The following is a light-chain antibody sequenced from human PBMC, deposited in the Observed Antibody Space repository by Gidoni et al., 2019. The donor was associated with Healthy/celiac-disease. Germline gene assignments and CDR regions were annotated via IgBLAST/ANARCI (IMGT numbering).Light chain of an antibody. CDR3: SSYTSSSTPHVV. Sequence: QSALTQPASVSGSPGQSIPISCTGTSSYVGGYNYVSWYQQHPGKAPKLMIYEVSNRPSGVSNRFSGSKSGNTASLTISGLQAEDEADYYCSSYTSSSTPHVVFGGGTKLTVL. CDR2: EVS. V-gene: IGLV2-14*01. CDR1: SSYVGGYNY. J-gene: IGLJ2*01.